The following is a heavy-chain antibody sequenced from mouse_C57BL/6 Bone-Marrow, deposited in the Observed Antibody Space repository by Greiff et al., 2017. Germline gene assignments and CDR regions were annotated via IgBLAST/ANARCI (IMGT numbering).Heavy chain of an antibody. V-gene: IGHV1-80*01. CDR1: GYAFSSYW. J-gene: IGHJ2*01. CDR3: ARCVGRPWDY. Sequence: VKLQQSGAELVKPGASVKISCKASGYAFSSYWMNWVKQRPGKGLEWIGKIYPGDGDTNYNGKFKGKATMTADKSSSTAYMQLISLTSEDSAVYFCARCVGRPWDYGGQGTTLTVSS. D-gene: IGHD1-1*02. CDR2: IYPGDGDT.